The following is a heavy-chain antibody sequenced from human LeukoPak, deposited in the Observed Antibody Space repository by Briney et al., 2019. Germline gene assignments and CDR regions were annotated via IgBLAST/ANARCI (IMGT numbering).Heavy chain of an antibody. CDR3: AARRGYGDYVFDAFDI. D-gene: IGHD4-17*01. J-gene: IGHJ3*02. CDR2: IYHSGST. V-gene: IGHV4-30-2*01. CDR1: GGSISSGGYS. Sequence: PSETLSLTCAVSGGSISSGGYSWSWIRQPPGKGLEWIGYIYHSGSTYYNPSLKSRVTISVDRSKNQFSLKLSSVTAADTAVYYCAARRGYGDYVFDAFDIWGQGTMVTVSS.